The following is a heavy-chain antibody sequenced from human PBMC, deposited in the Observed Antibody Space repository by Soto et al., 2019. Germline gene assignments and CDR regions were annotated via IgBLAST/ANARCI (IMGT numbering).Heavy chain of an antibody. V-gene: IGHV3-48*03. CDR2: ISSSGSNI. J-gene: IGHJ4*02. Sequence: LRRSCARSGVTDSRYEKTWVRQAPGQGLEWVSYISSSGSNIYYADSVKGRFTISRDNAKNSLYLQMNSLRAEDTAVYYCARATSCYYWGQGTLVTVPS. CDR1: GVTDSRYE. D-gene: IGHD2-2*01. CDR3: ARATSCYY.